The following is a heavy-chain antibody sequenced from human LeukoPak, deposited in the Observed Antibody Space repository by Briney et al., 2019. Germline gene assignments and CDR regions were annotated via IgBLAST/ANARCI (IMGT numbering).Heavy chain of an antibody. CDR2: IKQDGNEK. Sequence: GGSLRLSCAASGFTFSSYWMSWVRQAPGKGLEWVAIIKQDGNEKYYVDSVKGRFTISRDNAKNSLYLQMNSLRAEDTAVYYCAKDRCSNGIGCYYYYMDVWGKGTTVTISS. CDR3: AKDRCSNGIGCYYYYMDV. D-gene: IGHD2-8*01. CDR1: GFTFSSYW. V-gene: IGHV3-7*01. J-gene: IGHJ6*03.